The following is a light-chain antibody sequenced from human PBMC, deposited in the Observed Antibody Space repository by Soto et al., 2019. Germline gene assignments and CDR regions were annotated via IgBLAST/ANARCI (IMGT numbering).Light chain of an antibody. CDR3: LLYYGSIVV. Sequence: QAVVTQEPSLTVSPGGTVTLTCASSTGEVTSGYYPNWFQQKPGQAPRALIYSTNKKHSWTPVRFSGSLLGGKAALTLSGVQPEDEADYYCLLYYGSIVVFGGGTKLT. CDR2: STN. J-gene: IGLJ2*01. V-gene: IGLV7-43*01. CDR1: TGEVTSGYY.